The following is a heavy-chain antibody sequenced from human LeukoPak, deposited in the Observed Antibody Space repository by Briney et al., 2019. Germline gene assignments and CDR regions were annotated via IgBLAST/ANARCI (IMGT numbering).Heavy chain of an antibody. Sequence: PGGSLRLSCAASGFTFSSYSMNWVRQAPGKGLEWVSYISSSSSTIYYADSVKGRFTFSRDNAKNSLYLQMNSLRAEDTAVYYCARERGDHCSGGSCQYYFDYWGQGTLVTVSS. CDR1: GFTFSSYS. CDR2: ISSSSSTI. D-gene: IGHD2-15*01. V-gene: IGHV3-48*04. J-gene: IGHJ4*02. CDR3: ARERGDHCSGGSCQYYFDY.